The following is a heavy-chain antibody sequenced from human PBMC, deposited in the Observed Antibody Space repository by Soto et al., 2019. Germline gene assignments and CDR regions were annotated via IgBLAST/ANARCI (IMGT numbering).Heavy chain of an antibody. V-gene: IGHV1-3*04. J-gene: IGHJ4*02. D-gene: IGHD3-10*01. CDR3: ATPTPLRGAMITNINFDF. CDR2: INTGNGNT. Sequence: ASVKVSCKASGYNFSTYALLWVRQAPGQGLEWMGWINTGNGNTKYSQKFQGRVTMTRDTSASTAFLELSSLKSEDTAVYYCATPTPLRGAMITNINFDFWGQGTPVTVS. CDR1: GYNFSTYA.